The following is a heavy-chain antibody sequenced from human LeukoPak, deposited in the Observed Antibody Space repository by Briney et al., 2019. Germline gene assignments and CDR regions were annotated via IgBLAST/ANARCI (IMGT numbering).Heavy chain of an antibody. V-gene: IGHV3-7*03. CDR2: IKQGGREE. CDR3: ARDNGGWFDT. CDR1: EFIFSDYW. Sequence: GGSLRLSCVASEFIFSDYWMSWVREAPGEGQEWVANIKQGGREEKYVSSVKGRFAISRDDAKSTLYLQMDSLSGDDTAVYYCARDNGGWFDTWGRGTLVTVSS. D-gene: IGHD3-10*01. J-gene: IGHJ5*02.